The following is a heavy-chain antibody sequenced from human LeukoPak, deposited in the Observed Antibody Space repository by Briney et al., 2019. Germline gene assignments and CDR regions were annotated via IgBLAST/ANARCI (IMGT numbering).Heavy chain of an antibody. Sequence: SETLSLTCTVSGGSLSSSGYYWGWIRQPPGKGLEWIGSIYYSGSTYYNPSLKSRITMSVDTSKNQFSLKLSSVTAADTAVYYCARLLNPLGPIDYWGRGTLVTVSS. CDR3: ARLLNPLGPIDY. CDR2: IYYSGST. J-gene: IGHJ4*02. D-gene: IGHD1-14*01. V-gene: IGHV4-39*01. CDR1: GGSLSSSGYY.